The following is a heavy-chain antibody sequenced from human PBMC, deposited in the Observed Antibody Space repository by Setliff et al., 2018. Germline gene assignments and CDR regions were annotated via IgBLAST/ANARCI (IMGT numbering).Heavy chain of an antibody. Sequence: SETLSLTCTVSGGSISSGGYYWSWIRQHPGKGLEWIGYIYYSGSTYYNPSLKSRVTISVDTSKNQFSLKLSSVTAADTAAYYCARDRLLVGARYAMDVWGKGTTVTVSS. CDR2: IYYSGST. CDR1: GGSISSGGYY. CDR3: ARDRLLVGARYAMDV. V-gene: IGHV4-31*03. J-gene: IGHJ6*03. D-gene: IGHD1-26*01.